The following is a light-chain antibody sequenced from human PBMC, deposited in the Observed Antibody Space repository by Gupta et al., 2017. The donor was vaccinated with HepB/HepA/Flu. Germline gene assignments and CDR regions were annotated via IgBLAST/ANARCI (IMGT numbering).Light chain of an antibody. CDR1: QSVSSND. CDR2: GAS. J-gene: IGKJ2*01. CDR3: QQYGSFPRT. Sequence: ELVLTQSPGTLSLSPGERATLSCRASQSVSSNDLAWYQQKPGQAPRLLIYGASSRATGISDRFSGSGSGTDCTLTISSLESEDFAVDYCQQYGSFPRTFGQETKLEIK. V-gene: IGKV3-20*01.